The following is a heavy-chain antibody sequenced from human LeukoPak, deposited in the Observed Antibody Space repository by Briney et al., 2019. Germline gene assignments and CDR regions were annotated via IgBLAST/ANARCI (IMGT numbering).Heavy chain of an antibody. CDR3: ARRGGSLNYFNY. D-gene: IGHD2-15*01. V-gene: IGHV5-51*01. Sequence: GASLQISCKGSGSNFTSYWIGWVRQLPGKGLEWMGIIYPGDSDTRYSPSFQGQVTISADKSISTASLQWSSLKASHTAMYYCARRGGSLNYFNYWGQGTLVTVSS. CDR2: IYPGDSDT. J-gene: IGHJ4*02. CDR1: GSNFTSYW.